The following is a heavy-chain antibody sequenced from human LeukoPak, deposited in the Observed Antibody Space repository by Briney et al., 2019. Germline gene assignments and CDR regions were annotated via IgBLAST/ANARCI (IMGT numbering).Heavy chain of an antibody. CDR1: GGSFTDYY. CDR3: ARAGRGTSSRALDY. Sequence: PSETLSLTCAISGGSFTDYYWSWIRQPPGKGLEWIGDINDSGSTKSSPSLKSRVVISLNTSKSQLSLKLSPVTAADTATYFCARAGRGTSSRALDYWGQGTLVTVS. V-gene: IGHV4-34*01. D-gene: IGHD1-1*01. J-gene: IGHJ4*02. CDR2: INDSGST.